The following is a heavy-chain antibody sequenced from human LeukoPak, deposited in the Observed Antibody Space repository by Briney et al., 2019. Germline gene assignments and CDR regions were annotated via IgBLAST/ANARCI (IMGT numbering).Heavy chain of an antibody. D-gene: IGHD6-19*01. V-gene: IGHV4-34*01. Sequence: PSETLSLTCAVYGGSFSGYYWSWIRQPPGKGLEWIGEINHSGSTNYNPSLKSRVTISVDTSKNLFSLKLSSVTAADTAVYYCARGYSSGWYFESWGQGTLVTVSS. CDR2: INHSGST. J-gene: IGHJ5*01. CDR1: GGSFSGYY. CDR3: ARGYSSGWYFES.